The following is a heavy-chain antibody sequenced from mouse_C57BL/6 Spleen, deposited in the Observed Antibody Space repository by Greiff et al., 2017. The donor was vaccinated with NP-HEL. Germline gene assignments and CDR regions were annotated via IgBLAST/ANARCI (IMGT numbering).Heavy chain of an antibody. CDR1: GFNIKDYY. D-gene: IGHD1-1*01. CDR3: TTSGSSLWFAY. J-gene: IGHJ3*01. Sequence: VQLQQSGAELVRPGASVKLSCTASGFNIKDYYMHWVKQRPEQGLEWIGRIDPEDGDTEYAPKFQGKATMTADTSSNTAYLQLSSLTPEDTAVYYCTTSGSSLWFAYWGQGTLVTVSA. CDR2: IDPEDGDT. V-gene: IGHV14-1*01.